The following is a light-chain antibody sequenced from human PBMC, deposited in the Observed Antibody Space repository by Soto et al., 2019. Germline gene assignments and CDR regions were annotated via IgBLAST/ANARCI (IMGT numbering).Light chain of an antibody. J-gene: IGKJ3*01. CDR2: GAS. V-gene: IGKV3-20*01. CDR1: QSVSSSY. CDR3: QQYGSSPFT. Sequence: EIGLTQSPGTLSLSPGERATLSCRASQSVSSSYLAWYQQKPGQAPRLLIYGASSRATGIPDRFSGSGSGTEFTLTISRLEPEDFAVYYCQQYGSSPFTFGPGTKVDIK.